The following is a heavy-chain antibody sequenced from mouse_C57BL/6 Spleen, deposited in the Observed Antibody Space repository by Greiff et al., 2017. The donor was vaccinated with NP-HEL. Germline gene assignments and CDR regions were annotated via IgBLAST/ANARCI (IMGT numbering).Heavy chain of an antibody. CDR2: IDPSDSYT. CDR1: GYTFTSYW. Sequence: QVQLQQPGAELVKPGSSVKLSCKASGYTFTSYWMQWVQQRPVQGLEWIGEIDPSDSYTNYNQKFKGKATLTVDTSSSTAYMQLSSLTSEASAVYYSARTYSSSNHYAMDYWRQGTTLTVCS. CDR3: ARTYSSSNHYAMDY. V-gene: IGHV1-50*01. D-gene: IGHD2-12*01. J-gene: IGHJ4*01.